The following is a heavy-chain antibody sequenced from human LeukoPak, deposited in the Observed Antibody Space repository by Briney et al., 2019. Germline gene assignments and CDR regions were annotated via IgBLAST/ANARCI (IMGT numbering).Heavy chain of an antibody. V-gene: IGHV3-30*02. CDR2: IWYDEITK. CDR1: GFTFRSYG. D-gene: IGHD3-22*01. J-gene: IGHJ4*02. Sequence: GGSLRLSCVASGFTFRSYGIHWVRQAPGKGLEWLAFIWYDEITKNYADSVKGRFTISRDNSKNTLYVQMNSLRPDDTAVYYCARGPSHSSCYYYYFDYWGQGTLVTVSS. CDR3: ARGPSHSSCYYYYFDY.